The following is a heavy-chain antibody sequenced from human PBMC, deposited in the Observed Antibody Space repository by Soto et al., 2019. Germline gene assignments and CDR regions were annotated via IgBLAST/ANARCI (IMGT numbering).Heavy chain of an antibody. Sequence: QVQLVQYGAEVKKPRSSVKVSCKASGGTFSSSAINWVRQSPGQGLEWMGGIIPIFGTADNARKFQGRVTITADQSTRPACMGLSSLRSEDTAVYYCEQCLLGVNYYYGMDVWGQGTTVTVSS. CDR3: EQCLLGVNYYYGMDV. V-gene: IGHV1-69*12. CDR1: GGTFSSSA. CDR2: IIPIFGTA. D-gene: IGHD6-19*01. J-gene: IGHJ6*02.